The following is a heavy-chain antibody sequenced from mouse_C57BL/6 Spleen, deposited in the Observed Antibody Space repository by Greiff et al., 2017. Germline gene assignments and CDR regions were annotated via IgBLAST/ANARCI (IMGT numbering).Heavy chain of an antibody. CDR2: INPSDGST. V-gene: IGHV1-85*01. D-gene: IGHD2-2*01. J-gene: IGHJ2*01. CDR1: GYTFTSYD. CDR3: ARCAMVTTDFDY. Sequence: QVQLKQSGPELVKPGASVKLSCKASGYTFTSYDINWVKQRPGKGLEWIGWINPSDGSTKYNEKFKGKATLTVDTSSSTAYMELHSLTSEDSAVYYCARCAMVTTDFDYWGQGTTLTVSS.